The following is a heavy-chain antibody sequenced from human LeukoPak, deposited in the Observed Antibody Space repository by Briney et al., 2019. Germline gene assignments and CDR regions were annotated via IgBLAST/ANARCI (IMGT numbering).Heavy chain of an antibody. CDR1: GYTFTGYY. J-gene: IGHJ4*02. D-gene: IGHD3-22*01. CDR2: INPNSGGT. CDR3: ARDRYDRALVFDY. V-gene: IGHV1-2*02. Sequence: ASVKVSCKASGYTFTGYYMHWVRQAPGQGLEWMGWINPNSGGTNYAQKFQGRVTMTRDTSISTAYMELSRLRSDDTAVYYCARDRYDRALVFDYWGQGTLVTVSS.